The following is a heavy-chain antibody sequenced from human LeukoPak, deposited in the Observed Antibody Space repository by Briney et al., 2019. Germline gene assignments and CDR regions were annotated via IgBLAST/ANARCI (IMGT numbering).Heavy chain of an antibody. CDR2: INPNSGGT. D-gene: IGHD3-10*01. V-gene: IGHV1-2*06. CDR1: GYTFTGYY. J-gene: IGHJ4*02. Sequence: APVKVSCKASGYTFTGYYMHWVRQAPGQGLEWMGRINPNSGGTDYAQKFQGRVTMTRDTSISTAYMELSRLRSDDTAVYYCARGDYYGTRSSLGFDYWGQGTLVTVSS. CDR3: ARGDYYGTRSSLGFDY.